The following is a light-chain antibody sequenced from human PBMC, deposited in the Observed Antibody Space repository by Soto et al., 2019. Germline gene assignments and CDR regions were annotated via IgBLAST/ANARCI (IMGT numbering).Light chain of an antibody. J-gene: IGLJ3*02. CDR3: SSYTTTSTLWV. Sequence: QSALTQPASVSGSPGQSITISCTGTSSDVGAYGYVSWYQQHPGKAPKLMIYEVTERPSGVSNRFSGSKSGNTASLTISGLQAEDEADYFCSSYTTTSTLWVFGGGTKLTVL. CDR2: EVT. CDR1: SSDVGAYGY. V-gene: IGLV2-14*03.